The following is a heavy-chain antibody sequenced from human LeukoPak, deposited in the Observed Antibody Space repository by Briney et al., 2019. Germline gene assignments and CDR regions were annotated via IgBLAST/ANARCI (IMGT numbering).Heavy chain of an antibody. V-gene: IGHV3-30*02. CDR3: VKVDT. Sequence: GGSLRLSCVASGFTFSTSGMHWDRQSPGKGLDWVAFIRNDGNKKNYAESVKGRFTISRDNSKNTLYLQMDSLSAEDTAVYYCVKVDTWGQGTLVTVSS. CDR1: GFTFSTSG. D-gene: IGHD5-18*01. CDR2: IRNDGNKK. J-gene: IGHJ4*02.